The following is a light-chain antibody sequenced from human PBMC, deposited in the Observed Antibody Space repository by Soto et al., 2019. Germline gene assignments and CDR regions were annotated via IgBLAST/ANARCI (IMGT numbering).Light chain of an antibody. J-gene: IGKJ1*01. CDR3: QQYGSSWT. Sequence: DIQMTQSPSTLSASVGDRVIITCRASQDVSQWLAWYQQKPGKAPKLLIYKASQLESGVPSRFSGRGSGTEFTLTIRDLQPDDFAMYYCQQYGSSWTFGQGTKVEIK. V-gene: IGKV1-5*03. CDR1: QDVSQW. CDR2: KAS.